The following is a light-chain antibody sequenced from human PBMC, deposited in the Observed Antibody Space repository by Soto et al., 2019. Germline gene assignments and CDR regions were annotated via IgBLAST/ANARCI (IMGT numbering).Light chain of an antibody. V-gene: IGKV3-15*01. CDR3: QQYNGWPLT. Sequence: EIVMTQSPVTLSVSPGERATLSCRASQSVSSNLAWYQQKPGQAPSLLIYGAFTRATGIPARFSGTGSGTEFTLTISSLQSEDFALYYCQQYNGWPLTFGQGTKGDIK. CDR2: GAF. CDR1: QSVSSN. J-gene: IGKJ1*01.